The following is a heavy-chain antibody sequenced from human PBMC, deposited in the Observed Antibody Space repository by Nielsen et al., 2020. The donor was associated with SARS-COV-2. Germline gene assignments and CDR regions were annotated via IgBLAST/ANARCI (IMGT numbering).Heavy chain of an antibody. CDR3: ARESEYRDRWKALDS. V-gene: IGHV4-31*03. D-gene: IGHD2-2*01. J-gene: IGHJ5*01. Sequence: SETLSLTCTVSGGPISDDGYYWTWIRKHPGKGLEWVGYIDYRGKTYYNPSLKSRASMSVDTSKNQFSLMLSSVTAADTAVFYCARESEYRDRWKALDSWGHGTLVTVS. CDR2: IDYRGKT. CDR1: GGPISDDGYY.